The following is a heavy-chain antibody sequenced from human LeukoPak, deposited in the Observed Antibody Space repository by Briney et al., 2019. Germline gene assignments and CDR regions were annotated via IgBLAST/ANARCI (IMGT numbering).Heavy chain of an antibody. V-gene: IGHV5-51*01. CDR2: INFGDSST. J-gene: IGHJ5*02. D-gene: IGHD1-1*01. Sequence: GESLKISCQASGHSFTNHWIGWVRQMPGIGLEWVGIINFGDSSTLYSPSFRGQVTISLDKSISTTYLQWRSLKASDTAMYYCATRRYSASPNWFDPWGQGTLVTVSS. CDR1: GHSFTNHW. CDR3: ATRRYSASPNWFDP.